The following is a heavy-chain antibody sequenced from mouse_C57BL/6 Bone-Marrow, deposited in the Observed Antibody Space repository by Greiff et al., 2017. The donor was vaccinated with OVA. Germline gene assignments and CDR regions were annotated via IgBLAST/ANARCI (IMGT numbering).Heavy chain of an antibody. Sequence: EVKLVESGGGLVKPGGSLKLSCAASGFTFSSYAMSWVRQTPEQRLAWVATISDGGSYTYYPDNVKGRFTISRDNAKNNLYLQMSHLKSEDTAMYYCALDRTFVWGTGTTVTVSS. CDR2: ISDGGSYT. CDR3: ALDRTFV. CDR1: GFTFSSYA. V-gene: IGHV5-4*03. J-gene: IGHJ1*03.